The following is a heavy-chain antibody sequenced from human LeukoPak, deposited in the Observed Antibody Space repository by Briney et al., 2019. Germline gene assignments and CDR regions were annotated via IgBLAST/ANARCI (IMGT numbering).Heavy chain of an antibody. CDR2: IYSGGST. D-gene: IGHD2-2*01. J-gene: IGHJ6*03. CDR1: GFTVSCNY. V-gene: IGHV3-53*01. Sequence: GGSLRLSCAASGFTVSCNYMRWVRQAPGKGLEWVSVIYSGGSTYYADSVKGRFTISRDNSKNTLYLQMNSLRAEESAGYKSARDYCSSTSCSYYYYYYMDVWGKGTTVTVSS. CDR3: ARDYCSSTSCSYYYYYYMDV.